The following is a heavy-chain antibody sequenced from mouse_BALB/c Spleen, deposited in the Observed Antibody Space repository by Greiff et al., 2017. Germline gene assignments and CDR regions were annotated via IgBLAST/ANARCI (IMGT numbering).Heavy chain of an antibody. CDR1: GFTFSDYY. J-gene: IGHJ3*01. D-gene: IGHD1-1*01. V-gene: IGHV5-4*02. Sequence: EVQGVESGGGLVKPGGSLKLSCAASGFTFSDYYMYWVRQTPEKRLEWVATISDGGSYTYYPDSVKGRFTISRDNAKNNLYLQMSSLKSEDTAMYYCARDRGTTVRFAYWGQGTLVTVSA. CDR3: ARDRGTTVRFAY. CDR2: ISDGGSYT.